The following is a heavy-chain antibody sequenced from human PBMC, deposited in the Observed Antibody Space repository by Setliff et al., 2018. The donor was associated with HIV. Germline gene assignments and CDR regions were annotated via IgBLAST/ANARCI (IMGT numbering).Heavy chain of an antibody. CDR3: ARTDHTSSSDF. D-gene: IGHD6-6*01. Sequence: PSEPLSLTCTVSGGSISSHYWTWIRQPPGKELEWIGSIYYSGSPNYNPSLKSRVTMSVDTSKNQFSLKLTSVTAADTAVYFCARTDHTSSSDFWGQGTLVTVS. CDR1: GGSISSHY. V-gene: IGHV4-59*11. J-gene: IGHJ4*02. CDR2: IYYSGSP.